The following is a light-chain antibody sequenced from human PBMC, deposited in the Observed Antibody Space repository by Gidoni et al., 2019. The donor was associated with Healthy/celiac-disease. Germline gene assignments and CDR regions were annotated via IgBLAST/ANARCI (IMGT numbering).Light chain of an antibody. J-gene: IGLJ2*01. CDR3: QSYDSSLSGSV. Sequence: QSVLKQPPSVSGAPGQRVTISCTGSSSNIGAGYDVHWYQQLPGTAPKLLTYGNSNRPSGVPDRFSGSKSGTSASLAITGLQAEDEADYYCQSYDSSLSGSVFGGGTKLTVL. CDR1: SSNIGAGYD. V-gene: IGLV1-40*01. CDR2: GNS.